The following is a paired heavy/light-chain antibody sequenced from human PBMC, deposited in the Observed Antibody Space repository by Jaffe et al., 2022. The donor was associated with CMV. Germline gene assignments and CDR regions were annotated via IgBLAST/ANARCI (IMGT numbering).Light chain of an antibody. Sequence: SSDLTQDPDVSVALGQTVRITCQGGSLGSYYATWYQQKPGQAPALVLYGKNNRPSGIPDRFSGSSSGNTASLTISGAQAEDEADYYCSSRDSSGTHPRVFGTGTKVTVL. J-gene: IGLJ1*01. CDR2: GKN. CDR3: SSRDSSGTHPRV. CDR1: SLGSYY. V-gene: IGLV3-19*01.
Heavy chain of an antibody. D-gene: IGHD3-16*01. V-gene: IGHV1-69*09. CDR2: IVTILGLR. CDR3: ARDQSRTEDLAGDRFDP. J-gene: IGHJ5*02. Sequence: QVQLVQSGPEVKKPGSSVRVSCKADGGTLSFSAVTWVRQAPGEGLEWMGRIVTILGLRDYAQTFQDRVTISEDTSSGTVYLDLHSLRPEDTAVYYCARDQSRTEDLAGDRFDPWGQGTLVTVSS. CDR1: GGTLSFSA.